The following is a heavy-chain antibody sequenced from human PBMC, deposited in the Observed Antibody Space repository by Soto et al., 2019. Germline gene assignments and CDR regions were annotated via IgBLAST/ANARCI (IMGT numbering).Heavy chain of an antibody. V-gene: IGHV3-66*01. CDR3: ARGGSASGGYYYYVMDV. J-gene: IGHJ6*02. Sequence: EVQLVESGGGLVQPGGSLRLSCTASGFTVSSNYMSWVRQAPGKGLEWVSVIYSGGTTYYADSVKGRFTISRDNSKNTLYLQMNSLRADNTAVYYCARGGSASGGYYYYVMDVWGQGTTVTVSS. D-gene: IGHD3-16*01. CDR2: IYSGGTT. CDR1: GFTVSSNY.